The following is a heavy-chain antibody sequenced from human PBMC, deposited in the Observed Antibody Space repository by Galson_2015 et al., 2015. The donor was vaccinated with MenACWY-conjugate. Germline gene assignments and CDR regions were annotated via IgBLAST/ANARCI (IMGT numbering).Heavy chain of an antibody. J-gene: IGHJ4*02. D-gene: IGHD2-21*01. CDR1: GSTLTSDW. Sequence: LRLSCADSGSTLTSDWMHWVRQAPGKGLEWVSRINRDGRSTSYADFVKGRFTVSRDSAKKTLYLEMTSLRVEDTAVYYCGRPHSPSHYCVDYWGRGTLVTVSS. CDR2: INRDGRST. V-gene: IGHV3-74*01. CDR3: GRPHSPSHYCVDY.